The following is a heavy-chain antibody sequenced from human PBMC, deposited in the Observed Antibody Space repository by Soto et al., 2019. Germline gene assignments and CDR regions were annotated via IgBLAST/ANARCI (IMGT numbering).Heavy chain of an antibody. Sequence: SETLSLTCSLSGSSNNGKNYLWGWIRQPPGRGLEWIGNTYPSGGAYCGPSFKCRASSSVDTSKNQSSLKRSSVTAADTAVYYCARDHIVATIGVDYYYYGMGVWDQGTRVTVSS. CDR3: ARDHIVATIGVDYYYYGMGV. V-gene: IGHV4-39*02. CDR2: TYPSGGA. D-gene: IGHD5-12*01. J-gene: IGHJ6*02. CDR1: GSSNNGKNYL.